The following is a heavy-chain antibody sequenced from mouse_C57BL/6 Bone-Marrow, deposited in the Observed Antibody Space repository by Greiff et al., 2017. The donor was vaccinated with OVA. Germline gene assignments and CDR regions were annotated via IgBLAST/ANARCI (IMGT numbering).Heavy chain of an antibody. Sequence: QLQQSGPELVKPGASVKISCKASGYSFTDYNMNWVKQSNGKSLEWIGVINPNYGTTSSNQKFKGKATLTVAQSSSTAYMQLNSLTSQDSAVYDCARESHYYGSSHYWYFDVWGTGTTVTVSS. D-gene: IGHD1-1*01. CDR2: INPNYGTT. CDR1: GYSFTDYN. V-gene: IGHV1-39*01. CDR3: ARESHYYGSSHYWYFDV. J-gene: IGHJ1*03.